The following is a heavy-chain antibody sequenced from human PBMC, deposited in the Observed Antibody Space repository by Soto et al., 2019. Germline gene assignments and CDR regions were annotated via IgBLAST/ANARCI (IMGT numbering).Heavy chain of an antibody. CDR3: DKDSSVLRYFDWLSPRQYGMDV. CDR2: ISYDGSNK. CDR1: GFTFSSYG. Sequence: QVQLVESGGGVVQPGRSLILSCAASGFTFSSYGMHWVRQAPGKGLAWVAVISYDGSNKYYADSVKGRFTISRDNSKNTLYLQMNSVRDEDTAVYYCDKDSSVLRYFDWLSPRQYGMDVWGQETTVTVSS. D-gene: IGHD3-9*01. V-gene: IGHV3-30*18. J-gene: IGHJ6*02.